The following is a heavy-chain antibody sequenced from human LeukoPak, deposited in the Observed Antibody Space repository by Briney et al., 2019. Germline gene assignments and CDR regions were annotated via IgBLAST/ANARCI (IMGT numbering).Heavy chain of an antibody. Sequence: ASVKVSCKASGGTFSSYAISWVRQAPGQGLEWMGRIIPIFGTANYAQKFQGRVTITADESTSTAYMELSSLRSEDTAVYYCARGRYCSSTSCRYYYYYGMDVWGQGTTVTVSS. CDR3: ARGRYCSSTSCRYYYYYGMDV. CDR2: IIPIFGTA. D-gene: IGHD2-2*01. V-gene: IGHV1-69*13. J-gene: IGHJ6*02. CDR1: GGTFSSYA.